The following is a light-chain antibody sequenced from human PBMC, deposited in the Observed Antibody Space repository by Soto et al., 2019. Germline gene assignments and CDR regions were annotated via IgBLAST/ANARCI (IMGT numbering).Light chain of an antibody. V-gene: IGKV3-20*01. Sequence: EIVLTQSPGTLSLSPGERATLSCRASQSVSRSYLAWYQQKPGQPPRLLIYGASNRATGIPDRFSGSGSGTDFTLTIGRLETEDFEVYYCQQYATSPPTFGGGTKVEIK. J-gene: IGKJ4*01. CDR2: GAS. CDR3: QQYATSPPT. CDR1: QSVSRSY.